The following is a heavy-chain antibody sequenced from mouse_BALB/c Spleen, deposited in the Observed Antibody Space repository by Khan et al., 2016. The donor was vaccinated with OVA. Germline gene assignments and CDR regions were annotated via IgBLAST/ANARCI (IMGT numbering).Heavy chain of an antibody. V-gene: IGHV3-6*02. CDR3: ARGGSSGPAWFTY. J-gene: IGHJ3*01. CDR2: IRYDGNT. Sequence: VQLKESGPGLVKPSQSLSLTCSVTGYSITNGYFWNWIRQFPGNNLEWMGYIRYDGNTNYNPSLKNRISITRATSKTQFFLNLNSVTPEDTATYYCARGGSSGPAWFTYWGQGTLVTVSA. CDR1: GYSITNGYF. D-gene: IGHD3-1*01.